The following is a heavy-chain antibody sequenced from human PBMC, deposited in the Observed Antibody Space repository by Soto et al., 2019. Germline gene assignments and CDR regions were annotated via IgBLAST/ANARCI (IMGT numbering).Heavy chain of an antibody. CDR2: ISGSGGST. CDR1: GFTFSSYA. J-gene: IGHJ6*02. D-gene: IGHD2-2*01. CDR3: AKDQADIVVVPAAMDPPDLNYVMDV. V-gene: IGHV3-23*01. Sequence: GGSLRLSCAASGFTFSSYAMSWVRQAPGKGLEWVSAISGSGGSTYYADSVKGRFTISRDNSKNTLYLQMNSLRAEDTAVYYCAKDQADIVVVPAAMDPPDLNYVMDVWGQGTTVTVSS.